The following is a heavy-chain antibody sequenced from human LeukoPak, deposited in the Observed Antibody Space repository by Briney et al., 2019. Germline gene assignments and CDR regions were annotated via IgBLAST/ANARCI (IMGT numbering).Heavy chain of an antibody. CDR1: GFTVSSNY. Sequence: PGGSLXLSCAASGFTVSSNYMSWVRQAPGKGLEWVSVIYSGGSTYYADSVKGRFTISRDNSKNTLYLQMNSLRAEDTAVYYCASRRVRRPFDYCGQGTLVTVSS. J-gene: IGHJ4*02. D-gene: IGHD6-6*01. CDR2: IYSGGST. CDR3: ASRRVRRPFDY. V-gene: IGHV3-66*01.